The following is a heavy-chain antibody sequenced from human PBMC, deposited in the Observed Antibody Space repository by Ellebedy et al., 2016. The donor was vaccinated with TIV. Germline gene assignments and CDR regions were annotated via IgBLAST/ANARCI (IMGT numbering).Heavy chain of an antibody. V-gene: IGHV4-59*08. Sequence: SETLSLXXTVSGGSISSYYWSWIRQPPGKGLEWIGYIYYSGSTNYNPSLKSRVTISVDTSKNQFSLKLSSVTAADTAVYYCARVYSSSWYEGFFWFDYWGQGTLVTVSS. CDR2: IYYSGST. J-gene: IGHJ4*02. CDR1: GGSISSYY. D-gene: IGHD6-13*01. CDR3: ARVYSSSWYEGFFWFDY.